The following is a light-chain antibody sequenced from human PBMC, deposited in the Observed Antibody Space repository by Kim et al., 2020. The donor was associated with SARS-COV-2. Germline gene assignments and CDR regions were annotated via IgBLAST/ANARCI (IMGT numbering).Light chain of an antibody. J-gene: IGKJ1*01. CDR1: QSVSSSY. CDR3: QQYGSSPWT. Sequence: ENVLTQSPGTLSLSPGERATLSCRASQSVSSSYLAWYQQKPGQAPRLLIYGASSRATGTPDSFSGSGSGTDFTLTISRLEPEDFAVYYCQQYGSSPWTFGQGTKVDIK. CDR2: GAS. V-gene: IGKV3-20*01.